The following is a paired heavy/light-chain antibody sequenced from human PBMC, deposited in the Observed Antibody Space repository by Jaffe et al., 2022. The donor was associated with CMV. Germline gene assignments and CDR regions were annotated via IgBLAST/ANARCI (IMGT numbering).Light chain of an antibody. CDR3: QESYSPLMFT. V-gene: IGKV1-39*01. CDR1: QSIDNY. J-gene: IGKJ3*01. Sequence: DIQMTQSPSSLSASVGDRVTITCRASQSIDNYLNWYQQKPGKAPRLLIYAASSLPSAVSSRFSGSGSGTDFTLTISSLQPEDIGTYYCQESYSPLMFTFGPGT. CDR2: AAS.
Heavy chain of an antibody. Sequence: EVQLEQSGAEVKKPGESLKISCKGSGYSFKNYWIAWVRQLPGKGLEWMGIVDPGDSESRYGPSFQGQVTISVDKSINTAYLQWSSLKASDTAIYYCARRATFEVTKLSFRRYYYYHYMDVWGKGTTVTVSS. CDR3: ARRATFEVTKLSFRRYYYYHYMDV. J-gene: IGHJ6*03. CDR1: GYSFKNYW. D-gene: IGHD4-17*01. CDR2: VDPGDSES. V-gene: IGHV5-51*01.